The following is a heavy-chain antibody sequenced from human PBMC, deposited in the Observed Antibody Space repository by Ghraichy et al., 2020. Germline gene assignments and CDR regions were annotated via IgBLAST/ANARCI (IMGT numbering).Heavy chain of an antibody. CDR2: IDWDDDK. CDR1: GFSLSTSGMC. D-gene: IGHD6-6*01. CDR3: ARTGGSSSSFDYFDY. Sequence: QTLSLTCTFSGFSLSTSGMCVSWIRQPPGKALEWLARIDWDDDKYYSTSLKTRLTISKDTSKNQVVLTMTNMDPVDTATYYCARTGGSSSSFDYFDYWGQGTLVTVSS. V-gene: IGHV2-70*11. J-gene: IGHJ4*02.